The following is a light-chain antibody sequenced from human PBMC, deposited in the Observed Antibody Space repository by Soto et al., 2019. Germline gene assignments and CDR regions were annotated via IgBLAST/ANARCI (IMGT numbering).Light chain of an antibody. CDR2: GAS. J-gene: IGKJ1*01. V-gene: IGKV3-20*01. CDR1: QSVSNNY. CDR3: QQYAASPRT. Sequence: EVVLTQSPGTLSLSPRERATLSCRASQSVSNNYLAWYQHKPVQAPRLLIYGASNRAPGIPDRFSGSGSGPDFTLTISRLEPEDFAVYYCQQYAASPRTFGQGTLVEVK.